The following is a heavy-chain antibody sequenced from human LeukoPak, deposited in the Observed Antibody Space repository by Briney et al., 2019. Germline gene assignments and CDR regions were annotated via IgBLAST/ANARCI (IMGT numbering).Heavy chain of an antibody. V-gene: IGHV4-59*08. CDR1: RGAISSYY. D-gene: IGHD1-26*01. CDR3: ATYSGNYNNFEY. J-gene: IGHJ4*02. Sequence: SETLSLTCTVSRGAISSYYRSWIRQPPGKGLEWIGHIYYSGSTNYNPSLKSRVTISVDTSKNQFSLKLTSVTAADTAVYYCATYSGNYNNFEYWGQGTLVTVSS. CDR2: IYYSGST.